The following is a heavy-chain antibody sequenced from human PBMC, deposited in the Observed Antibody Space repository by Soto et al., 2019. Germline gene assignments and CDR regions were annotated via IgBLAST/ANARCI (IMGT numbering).Heavy chain of an antibody. Sequence: SETLSLTCAVYGGSFTGYYWTWIRQPPGKGLEWVGEINHSGTTNYNPSLKSRVTISADPSENQFSLKMTSLSAADTAVYYCARAPQXPRLHIVAVPVYNWFDPWGQGTLVTVSS. CDR1: GGSFTGYY. J-gene: IGHJ5*02. V-gene: IGHV4-34*01. CDR3: ARAPQXPRLHIVAVPVYNWFDP. CDR2: INHSGTT. D-gene: IGHD2-21*01.